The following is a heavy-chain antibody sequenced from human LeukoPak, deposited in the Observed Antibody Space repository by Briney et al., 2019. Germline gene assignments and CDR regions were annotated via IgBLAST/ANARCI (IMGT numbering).Heavy chain of an antibody. J-gene: IGHJ3*02. CDR3: ARDMELLDAFDI. D-gene: IGHD1-26*01. V-gene: IGHV1-18*01. CDR2: ISAYSGNT. CDR1: GYTFTSYG. Sequence: GASVKVSCKASGYTFTSYGISWVRQAPGQGLEWMGWISAYSGNTNYAQKLQGRVTMTTDTSTSTAYMELRSLRSDATAVYYCARDMELLDAFDIWGQGTMVTVSS.